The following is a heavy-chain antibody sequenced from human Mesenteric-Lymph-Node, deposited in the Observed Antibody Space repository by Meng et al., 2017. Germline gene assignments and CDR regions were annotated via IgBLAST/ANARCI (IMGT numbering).Heavy chain of an antibody. V-gene: IGHV3-23*01. D-gene: IGHD3-22*01. CDR2: ISGSGGST. J-gene: IGHJ4*02. CDR3: AKDTGSSGYYGYGFDY. Sequence: GGSLRLSCAASGFTFSSYEMNWVRQAPGKGLEWVSAISGSGGSTYYVDSVKGRFTISRDNSKNTLYLQMNSLRAEDTAVYYCAKDTGSSGYYGYGFDYWGQGTLVTVSS. CDR1: GFTFSSYE.